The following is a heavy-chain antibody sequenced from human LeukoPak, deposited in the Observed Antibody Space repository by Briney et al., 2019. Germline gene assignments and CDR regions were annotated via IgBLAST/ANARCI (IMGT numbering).Heavy chain of an antibody. V-gene: IGHV1-2*02. CDR3: ARAGGGSSSWYVGD. D-gene: IGHD6-13*01. J-gene: IGHJ4*02. CDR2: INPDSGGT. CDR1: GYIFIGRY. Sequence: GASVKVSYKASGYIFIGRYIHWVRQAPGQGLEWMGWINPDSGGTIYAQKFQGRVTMTRDKSINTAYLELIRLTSDDAAIYYCARAGGGSSSWYVGDWGQGTLVTLSS.